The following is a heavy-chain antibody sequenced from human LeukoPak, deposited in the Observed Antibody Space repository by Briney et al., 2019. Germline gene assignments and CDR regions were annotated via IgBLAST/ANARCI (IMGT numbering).Heavy chain of an antibody. V-gene: IGHV3-23*01. D-gene: IGHD3-9*01. CDR3: ARTYYDILTAYNPYFDY. CDR2: ISPRGGGT. J-gene: IGHJ4*02. CDR1: GFTFSNYG. Sequence: GGSLRLSCAASGFTFSNYGMNWVRQAPGKGLEWLSGISPRGGGTYYADSVKGRFTISRDNAKNSLYLQMNSLRAEDTAVYYCARTYYDILTAYNPYFDYWGQGTLVTVSS.